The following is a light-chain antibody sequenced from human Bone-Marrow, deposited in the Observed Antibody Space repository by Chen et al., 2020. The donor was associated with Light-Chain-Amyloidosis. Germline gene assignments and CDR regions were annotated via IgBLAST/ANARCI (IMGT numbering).Light chain of an antibody. CDR1: RGIKTW. V-gene: IGKV1-12*01. CDR3: QQADSFPLPT. Sequence: DIQTTHSPSSLSASVGDRVTITCRASRGIKTWLAWYQQQPGKAPRLLIYSATRVQDGVPSRFSGSGSGTDFTLTINDLQPEDFATYFCQQADSFPLPTFGGGTRVEI. CDR2: SAT. J-gene: IGKJ4*01.